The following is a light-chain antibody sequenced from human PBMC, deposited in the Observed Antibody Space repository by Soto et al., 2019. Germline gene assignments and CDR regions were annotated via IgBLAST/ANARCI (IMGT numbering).Light chain of an antibody. Sequence: XSALTQPPSASGSPGQSVTISCTGTSSDVGAYNYVSWYQQLPGKAPKLIIYEVSKRPSGVPDRFSGSKSGNTASLTVSGLQAEDEADYYCTSYAGTYSFFYVFGTGTKVTVL. J-gene: IGLJ1*01. CDR3: TSYAGTYSFFYV. CDR1: SSDVGAYNY. CDR2: EVS. V-gene: IGLV2-8*01.